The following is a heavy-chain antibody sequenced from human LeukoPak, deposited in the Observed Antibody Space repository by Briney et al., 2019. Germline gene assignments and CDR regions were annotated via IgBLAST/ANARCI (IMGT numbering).Heavy chain of an antibody. CDR1: GFTFSGFG. D-gene: IGHD1-26*01. V-gene: IGHV3-30*02. Sequence: GGSLRLSCAASGFTFSGFGMHWVRQVPDKGLAWVAFIRYDGSNKYYADSVKGRFTISRDNSKNTLYLQMNSLRAEDTAVYYCARERFTSYDYWGQGTLVTVSS. CDR2: IRYDGSNK. J-gene: IGHJ4*02. CDR3: ARERFTSYDY.